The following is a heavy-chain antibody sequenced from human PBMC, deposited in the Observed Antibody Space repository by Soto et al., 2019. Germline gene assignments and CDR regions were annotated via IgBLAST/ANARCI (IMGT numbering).Heavy chain of an antibody. CDR3: AMSITVTVSYYYGMEV. Sequence: HVQLLQSGAEVKKPGSSVKVSCKDSGGTFSSYATSWVRQAPGLGLEWMRGLSPIIGTANYTQKFQGRVTITADESTSRAYMELSSLRSEDTAGYYCAMSITVTVSYYYGMEVWGQGTTVTVSS. V-gene: IGHV1-69*12. J-gene: IGHJ6*02. D-gene: IGHD1-20*01. CDR2: LSPIIGTA. CDR1: GGTFSSYA.